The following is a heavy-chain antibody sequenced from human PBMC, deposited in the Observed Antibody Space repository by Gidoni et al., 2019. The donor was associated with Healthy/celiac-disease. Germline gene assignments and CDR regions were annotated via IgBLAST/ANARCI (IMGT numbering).Heavy chain of an antibody. J-gene: IGHJ4*02. V-gene: IGHV4-34*01. CDR3: AHGYCTNGVCYISYFDY. D-gene: IGHD2-8*01. CDR1: GGSFSGYY. CDR2: INHSGST. Sequence: QVQLQQWGAGLLKPSETLSLTCAVYGGSFSGYYWSWIRQPPGKGLEWIGEINHSGSTNYNPSLKSRVTISVDTSKNQFSLKLSSVTAADTAVYYCAHGYCTNGVCYISYFDYWGQGTLVTVSS.